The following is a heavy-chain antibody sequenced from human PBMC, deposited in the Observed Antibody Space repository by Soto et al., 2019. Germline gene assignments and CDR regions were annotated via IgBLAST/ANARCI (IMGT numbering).Heavy chain of an antibody. CDR3: ARGHGDIVVVPAPTGAHMDV. CDR1: GGSFSGYY. Sequence: PSETLSLTCAVYGGSFSGYYWSWIRQPPGKGLEWIGEINHSGSTNYNPSLKSRVTISVDTFKNQFSLKLSSVTAADTAVYYCARGHGDIVVVPAPTGAHMDVWGKGTTVTVSS. D-gene: IGHD2-2*01. V-gene: IGHV4-34*01. CDR2: INHSGST. J-gene: IGHJ6*03.